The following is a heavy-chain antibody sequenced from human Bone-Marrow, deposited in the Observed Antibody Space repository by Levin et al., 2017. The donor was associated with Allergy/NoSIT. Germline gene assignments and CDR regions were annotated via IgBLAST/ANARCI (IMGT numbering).Heavy chain of an antibody. CDR3: ARFNGYDFDY. CDR2: IYYSGNT. J-gene: IGHJ4*02. V-gene: IGHV4-31*03. Sequence: SQTLSLTCTVSGVSIRGGGYYWSWIRQHPGKGLEWIGYIYYSGNTYYNPSLKSRVIISVVTSKNQLSLKLTSVTVADTAVYYCARFNGYDFDYWGQGTLVTVSS. D-gene: IGHD5-12*01. CDR1: GVSIRGGGYY.